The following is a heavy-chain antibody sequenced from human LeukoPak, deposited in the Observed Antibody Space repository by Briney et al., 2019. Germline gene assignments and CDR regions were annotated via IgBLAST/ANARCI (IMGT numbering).Heavy chain of an antibody. J-gene: IGHJ4*02. V-gene: IGHV3-23*01. D-gene: IGHD6-13*01. Sequence: GASLRLSCAASGFTFSSYAMNWVRQAPGKGLERVSAISGNGDSTYYADSVKGRFTISRDNSKNTLYLQMNSLRAEDSAVYYCVKPMYSSSWFNFDYWGQGTLVTVSS. CDR2: ISGNGDST. CDR3: VKPMYSSSWFNFDY. CDR1: GFTFSSYA.